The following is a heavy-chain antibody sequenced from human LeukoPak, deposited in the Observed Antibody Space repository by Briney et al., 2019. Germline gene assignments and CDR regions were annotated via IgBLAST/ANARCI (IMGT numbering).Heavy chain of an antibody. Sequence: GGSLRLSCAASGFTVSSHYMSWVRQAPGKGLEWVSVIHSGGSTYHADSVKGRFTISRGSSKNTVYLQMNSMRVEDTAVYYCASLAGDIWGQGTMVTVSS. CDR1: GFTVSSHY. CDR3: ASLAGDI. D-gene: IGHD6-19*01. J-gene: IGHJ3*02. CDR2: IHSGGST. V-gene: IGHV3-66*02.